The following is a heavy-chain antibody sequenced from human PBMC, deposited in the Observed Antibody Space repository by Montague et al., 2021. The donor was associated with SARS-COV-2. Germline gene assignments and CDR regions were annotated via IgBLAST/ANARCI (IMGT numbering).Heavy chain of an antibody. J-gene: IGHJ6*02. D-gene: IGHD3-10*01. V-gene: IGHV4-59*01. CDR2: IFLSGAT. Sequence: SETLSLTCTVSGDSISDYYWSWIRQPPGMGLEWMGYIFLSGATNYNPPLKSRVIISLDTSKSQFSLRLSSVTAADTAIYYCARTSRGSRYFYGVDVWGQGTTVTVSS. CDR1: GDSISDYY. CDR3: ARTSRGSRYFYGVDV.